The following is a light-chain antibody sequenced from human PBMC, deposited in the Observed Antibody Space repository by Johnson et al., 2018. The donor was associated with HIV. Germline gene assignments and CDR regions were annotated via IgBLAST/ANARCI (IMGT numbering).Light chain of an antibody. Sequence: QSVLTQPPSVSAAPGQKVTISCSGSSSNIGNNYVSWYQQLPGTAPKLLIYENNKRPSGIPDRFSGSKSGTSATLGITGLQTGAEADYYCGTWDDSLSALNVLGTGTKVTVL. CDR1: SSNIGNNY. J-gene: IGLJ1*01. CDR3: GTWDDSLSALNV. CDR2: ENN. V-gene: IGLV1-51*02.